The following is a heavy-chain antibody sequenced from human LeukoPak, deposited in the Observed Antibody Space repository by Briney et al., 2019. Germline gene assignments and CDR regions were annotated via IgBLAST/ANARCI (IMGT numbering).Heavy chain of an antibody. D-gene: IGHD6-6*01. CDR2: INHSGST. Sequence: SETLSFTCAVYGGSCSGYYWSWIRQPPGKGLEWIGEINHSGSTNYNPSLKSRVTISVDTSKNQFSLKLSSVTAADTAVYYCARGGGSSSDPFDYWGQGTLVTVSS. V-gene: IGHV4-34*01. J-gene: IGHJ4*02. CDR3: ARGGGSSSDPFDY. CDR1: GGSCSGYY.